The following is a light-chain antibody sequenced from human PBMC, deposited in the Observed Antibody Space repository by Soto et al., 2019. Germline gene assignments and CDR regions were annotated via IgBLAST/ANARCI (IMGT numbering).Light chain of an antibody. Sequence: QSVLTQPASVSGSPGQSITISCTGTSSDVGSYNLVSWYQQHPGKAPKLMIYEGSKRPSGVSNRFSGSKSGNTASLTTSGLQAEDEADYYCSSYTGSSTQYVFGTGTKVTVL. CDR1: SSDVGSYNL. CDR2: EGS. J-gene: IGLJ1*01. CDR3: SSYTGSSTQYV. V-gene: IGLV2-14*02.